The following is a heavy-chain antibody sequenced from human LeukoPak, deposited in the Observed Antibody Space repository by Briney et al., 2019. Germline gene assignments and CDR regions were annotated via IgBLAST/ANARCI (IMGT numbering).Heavy chain of an antibody. V-gene: IGHV4-4*02. Sequence: PSETLSLTCAVSGDSISSSYWWTWVRQAPGEGLEWIGEIYHSGSTNYNPSLKSRVTISVDKSKNQFSLKLSSVTAADTAVYYCARGFNDYGDYAAWFDPWGQGTLVTVSS. CDR1: GDSISSSYW. J-gene: IGHJ5*02. CDR3: ARGFNDYGDYAAWFDP. D-gene: IGHD4-17*01. CDR2: IYHSGST.